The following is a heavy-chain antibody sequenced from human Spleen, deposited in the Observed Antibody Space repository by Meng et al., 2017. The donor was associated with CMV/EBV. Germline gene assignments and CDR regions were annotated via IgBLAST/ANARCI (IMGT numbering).Heavy chain of an antibody. CDR3: SYSSLGY. J-gene: IGHJ4*02. CDR2: ISSSSSYI. D-gene: IGHD6-13*01. V-gene: IGHV3-21*01. Sequence: GESLKISCAVSGFTFSSYSMNWVRQAPGKGLEWVSSISSSSSYIYYADSVKGRFTISRDNAKNSLYLQMNSLRAEDTAVYYCSYSSLGYWGQGTLVTVSS. CDR1: GFTFSSYS.